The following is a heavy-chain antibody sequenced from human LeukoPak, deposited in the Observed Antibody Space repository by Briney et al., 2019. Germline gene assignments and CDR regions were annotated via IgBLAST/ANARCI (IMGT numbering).Heavy chain of an antibody. Sequence: PGGSLRLSCAASGFTVSSNYMSWVRRAPGKGLEWVSVIYSGGSTYYADSVKGRFTISRDNSKNTLYLQMNSLRAEDTAVYYCAKAKGHSSGYLDYWGQGTLVTVSS. CDR1: GFTVSSNY. CDR2: IYSGGST. V-gene: IGHV3-53*01. J-gene: IGHJ4*02. CDR3: AKAKGHSSGYLDY. D-gene: IGHD3-22*01.